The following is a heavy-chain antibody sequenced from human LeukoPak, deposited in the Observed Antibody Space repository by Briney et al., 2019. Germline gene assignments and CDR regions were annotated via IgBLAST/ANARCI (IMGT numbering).Heavy chain of an antibody. CDR1: SGSISSGSYY. Sequence: SQTLSLTCTVSSGSISSGSYYWSSIRQPAGKGLELIGRIYTSGSTNYNPSLKSRVTISVDTSKNQFSLKLSSVTAADTAVYYCAREPVGATAPFDYWGQGTLVTVSS. CDR2: IYTSGST. CDR3: AREPVGATAPFDY. J-gene: IGHJ4*02. V-gene: IGHV4-61*02. D-gene: IGHD1-26*01.